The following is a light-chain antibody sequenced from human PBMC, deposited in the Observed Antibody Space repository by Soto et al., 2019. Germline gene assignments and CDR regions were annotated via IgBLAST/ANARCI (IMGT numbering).Light chain of an antibody. CDR2: TAS. J-gene: IGKJ1*01. CDR3: QHHKSYPRT. CDR1: QSIGTS. V-gene: IGKV1-5*03. Sequence: DIQMTQSPSTLSASVGDRVTITCRASQSIGTSLAWYQQKPGKAPRLLIYTASNLQSGVPSRFSGSGSGTEFTLTISSLLPDDFATYYCQHHKSYPRTFGQGTKVEIK.